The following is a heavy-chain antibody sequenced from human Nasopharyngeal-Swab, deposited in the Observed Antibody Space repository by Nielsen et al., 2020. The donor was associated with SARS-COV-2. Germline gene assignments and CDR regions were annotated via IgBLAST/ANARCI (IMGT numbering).Heavy chain of an antibody. CDR3: ARGKDPGYFDY. Sequence: VRQAPGKGLEWVAVIWYDGSNKYYADSVKGRFTISRDNSKNTLYLQMNSLRAEGTAVYYCARGKDPGYFDYWGQGTLVTVSS. V-gene: IGHV3-33*01. CDR2: IWYDGSNK. J-gene: IGHJ4*02.